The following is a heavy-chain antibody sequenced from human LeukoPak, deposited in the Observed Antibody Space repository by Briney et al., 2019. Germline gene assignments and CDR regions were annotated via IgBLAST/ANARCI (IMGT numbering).Heavy chain of an antibody. D-gene: IGHD3-22*01. V-gene: IGHV3-74*01. CDR3: ARHYYDSSGYYGDADY. J-gene: IGHJ4*02. CDR2: INSDGSST. CDR1: GFTFSSYW. Sequence: QPGGSLRLSCAASGFTFSSYWMHWVRQAPGKGLVWVSRINSDGSSTSYADSVKGRFTISRDNAKNTLYLQMNSLRAEDTAVYYCARHYYDSSGYYGDADYWGQGTLVTVSS.